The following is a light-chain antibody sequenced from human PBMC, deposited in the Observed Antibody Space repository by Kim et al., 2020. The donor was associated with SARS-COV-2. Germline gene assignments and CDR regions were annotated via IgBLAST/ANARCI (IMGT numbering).Light chain of an antibody. CDR2: QAS. CDR3: QQYNSYPYT. Sequence: SACVGDSVTITCLASHSFSIWLAWYQQRPGKAPNLLIYQASSLEIGVPSRFSGSGSGTEFTLTISSLQPDDFATYYCQQYNSYPYTFGQGTKLEI. V-gene: IGKV1-5*03. J-gene: IGKJ2*01. CDR1: HSFSIW.